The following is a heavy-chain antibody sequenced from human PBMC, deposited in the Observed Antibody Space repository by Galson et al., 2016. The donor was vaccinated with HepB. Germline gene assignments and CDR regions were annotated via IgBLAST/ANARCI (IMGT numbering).Heavy chain of an antibody. CDR2: IFSGDAT. CDR3: EGYSDPFDI. J-gene: IGHJ3*02. V-gene: IGHV3-53*01. CDR1: GFSVSGKY. D-gene: IGHD3-22*01. Sequence: SLRLSCAASGFSVSGKYMSWARQAPGKGLEWVSAIFSGDATYYRDSVMGRFTISRDTSKNTLYLQMNNLRAEDTAIYYCEGYSDPFDIWGQGTMVTVSS.